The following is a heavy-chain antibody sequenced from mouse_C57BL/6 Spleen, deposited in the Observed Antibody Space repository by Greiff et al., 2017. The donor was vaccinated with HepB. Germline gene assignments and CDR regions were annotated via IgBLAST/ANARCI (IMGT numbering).Heavy chain of an antibody. Sequence: EVQLQQSGPELVKPGASVKMSCKASGYTFTDYNMHWVKQSHGKSLEWIGYINPNNGGTSYNQKFKGKATFTVNKSSSTAYMELRSLTSEDSAVYYCARSGSRGYYFDYWGQGTTLTVSS. CDR1: GYTFTDYN. V-gene: IGHV1-22*01. CDR2: INPNNGGT. D-gene: IGHD1-1*01. CDR3: ARSGSRGYYFDY. J-gene: IGHJ2*01.